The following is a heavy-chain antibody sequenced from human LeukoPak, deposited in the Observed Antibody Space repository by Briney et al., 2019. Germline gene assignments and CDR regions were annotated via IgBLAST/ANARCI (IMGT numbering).Heavy chain of an antibody. Sequence: SETLSLTCTVSGDSISSSSDYCGWIRQSPGKGLEWIGTIYYSVSTYYNPALKSRVTISIDTSKNQFSLKLKSVTAADTAVYYCARPKVGDGDHAGNWFDPWGQGILVTVSS. CDR1: GDSISSSSDY. CDR2: IYYSVST. J-gene: IGHJ5*02. D-gene: IGHD4-17*01. V-gene: IGHV4-39*01. CDR3: ARPKVGDGDHAGNWFDP.